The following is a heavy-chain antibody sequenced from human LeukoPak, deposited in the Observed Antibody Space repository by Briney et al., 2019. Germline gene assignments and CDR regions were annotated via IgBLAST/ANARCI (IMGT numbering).Heavy chain of an antibody. CDR1: GGSIGRYY. D-gene: IGHD6-25*01. CDR3: ARDDNSGSFDY. V-gene: IGHV4-59*01. CDR2: FYNSGST. Sequence: SETLSLTCTVSGGSIGRYYWSWIRQPPGKGLEWIGYFYNSGSTDYNPSLKSRVTISVDTSKHQFSLNLSSVSAADTAVYYCARDDNSGSFDYWGQGTLVTVSS. J-gene: IGHJ4*02.